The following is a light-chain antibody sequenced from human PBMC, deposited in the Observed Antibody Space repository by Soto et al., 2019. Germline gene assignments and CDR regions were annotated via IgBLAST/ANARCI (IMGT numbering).Light chain of an antibody. Sequence: QSALTQPASVSGSPGQSITISCTGTKTDIGNYNLVSWYQRHPDKAPKLIIYEDTKRPSGISNRFSASNSGTTASLTISGLQAEDEADYHCSSFAGSGTLVVFGGGTKLTVL. J-gene: IGLJ2*01. CDR2: EDT. CDR1: KTDIGNYNL. V-gene: IGLV2-23*01. CDR3: SSFAGSGTLVV.